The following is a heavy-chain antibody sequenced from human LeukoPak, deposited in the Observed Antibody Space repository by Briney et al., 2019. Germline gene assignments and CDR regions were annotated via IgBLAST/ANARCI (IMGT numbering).Heavy chain of an antibody. CDR1: GFTFDDYA. Sequence: PGRSLRLSCAASGFTFDDYAMHWVRQAPGKGLEWVSGISWNSGSIGCADSVKGRFTVSRDNAKNSLYLQMNSLRSEDTAVYYCARTPIAAAGKGYFDYWGQGTLVTVSS. V-gene: IGHV3-9*01. CDR2: ISWNSGSI. CDR3: ARTPIAAAGKGYFDY. D-gene: IGHD6-13*01. J-gene: IGHJ4*02.